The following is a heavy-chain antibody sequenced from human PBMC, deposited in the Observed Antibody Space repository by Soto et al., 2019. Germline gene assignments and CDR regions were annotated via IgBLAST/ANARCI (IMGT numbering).Heavy chain of an antibody. J-gene: IGHJ4*02. D-gene: IGHD6-19*01. Sequence: PGGSLRLSCAASGFTFNNYALHWVRQAPGKGLEWLATISSESDDTNTYYLDSVKGRFRISRDNSKNTLYLHMNSLRAEDTAVYYCARDGDPGIAVPGTPAYFDYWGRGTLVTVSS. CDR3: ARDGDPGIAVPGTPAYFDY. V-gene: IGHV3-30-3*01. CDR1: GFTFNNYA. CDR2: ISSESDDTNT.